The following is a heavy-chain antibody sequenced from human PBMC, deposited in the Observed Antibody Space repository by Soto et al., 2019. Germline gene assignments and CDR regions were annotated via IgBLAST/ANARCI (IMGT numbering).Heavy chain of an antibody. CDR2: ISGSGGST. Sequence: EVQLLESGGGLVQPGGSLRLSCAASGFTFSSYAMSWVRQAPGKGLEWVSAISGSGGSTYYADSVKGRFTISRDNSKNTLYLQMNSRRAEDTAVYYCAKTSRGSYGRNNFDYWGQGTLVTVSS. CDR1: GFTFSSYA. V-gene: IGHV3-23*01. D-gene: IGHD3-16*01. J-gene: IGHJ4*02. CDR3: AKTSRGSYGRNNFDY.